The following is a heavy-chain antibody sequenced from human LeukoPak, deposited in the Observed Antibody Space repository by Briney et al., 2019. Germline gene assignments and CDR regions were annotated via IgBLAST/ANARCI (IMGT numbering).Heavy chain of an antibody. CDR2: INPNSGGS. D-gene: IGHD6-19*01. CDR1: GYTFTSYG. Sequence: ASVKVSCKASGYTFTSYGISWVRQAPGQGLEWMGWINPNSGGSNFAQKFQGRVTMTRDTSISTAYMELSRLRSDDTAVYYCARDAGGGSGWPDYWGQGTLVTVSS. CDR3: ARDAGGGSGWPDY. V-gene: IGHV1-2*02. J-gene: IGHJ4*02.